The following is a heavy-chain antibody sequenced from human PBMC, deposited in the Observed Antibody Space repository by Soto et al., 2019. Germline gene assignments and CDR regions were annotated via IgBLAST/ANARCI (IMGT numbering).Heavy chain of an antibody. D-gene: IGHD1-26*01. CDR2: IYYSGSTYYN. CDR1: GGSISSGGYY. CDR3: ARTPLL. V-gene: IGHV4-31*02. Sequence: QVQLQESGPGLVKPSQTLSLTWTVSGGSISSGGYYWSWIRQHPGKGLEWIGYIYYSGSTYYNYYNPSLKSRVTISVDTSKNQFSLKLSSVTAADTAVYYCARTPLLWGQGTLVTVSS. J-gene: IGHJ4*02.